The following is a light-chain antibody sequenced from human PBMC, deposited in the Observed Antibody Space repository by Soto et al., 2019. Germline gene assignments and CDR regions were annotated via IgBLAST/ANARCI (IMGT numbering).Light chain of an antibody. CDR3: LLSYRGVGV. CDR2: DTN. Sequence: QAVVTQEPSLTVSPGGTVTLTCGSNTRAVTTGHYPYWFQQKPGQAPRTLIYDTNNKHSWTPARFSGSLLGGKAALTLSGAQPEDEADYYCLLSYRGVGVFGGGTKVTVL. V-gene: IGLV7-46*01. J-gene: IGLJ2*01. CDR1: TRAVTTGHY.